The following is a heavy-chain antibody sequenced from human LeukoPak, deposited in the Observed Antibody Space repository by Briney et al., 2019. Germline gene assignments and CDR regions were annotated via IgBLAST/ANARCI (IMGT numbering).Heavy chain of an antibody. Sequence: GGSLRLSCAASGFTFSSYAMSWVRQAPGKGLKWVSAISGSGGFTYYADSVKGRFTISRDNSKNTLYLQMNSLRPEDTAVYYCAKVRVGTAHFDYWGQGTLVTVSS. CDR2: ISGSGGFT. V-gene: IGHV3-23*01. CDR1: GFTFSSYA. J-gene: IGHJ4*02. D-gene: IGHD2-15*01. CDR3: AKVRVGTAHFDY.